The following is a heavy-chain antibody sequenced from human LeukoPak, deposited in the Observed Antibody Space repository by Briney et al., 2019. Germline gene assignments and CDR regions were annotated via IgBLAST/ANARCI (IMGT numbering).Heavy chain of an antibody. CDR1: GYTFTSYY. J-gene: IGHJ1*01. V-gene: IGHV1-46*01. D-gene: IGHD3-10*01. Sequence: ASVKVSCKASGYTFTSYYMHWVRQAPGQGLEWMGIINPSGGSTSYAQKFQGRVTMTRGTSTSTVYMELSSLRSEDTAVYYCARGFQPRFGELFPPAYFQHWGQGTLVTVSS. CDR2: INPSGGST. CDR3: ARGFQPRFGELFPPAYFQH.